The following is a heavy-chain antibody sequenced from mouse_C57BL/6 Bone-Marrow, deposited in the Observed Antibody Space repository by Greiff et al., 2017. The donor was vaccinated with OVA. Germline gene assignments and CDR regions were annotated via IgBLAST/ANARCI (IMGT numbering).Heavy chain of an antibody. Sequence: VQLQQSGTVLARPGASVKMSCKTSGYTFTSYWMHWVKQRPGQGLEWIGAIYPGNSDTSYNQKFKGKANLTAVTSASTAYMELSSLTNEDAAVYYCTRITTVEDFDYWGQGTTLTVSS. V-gene: IGHV1-5*01. CDR1: GYTFTSYW. J-gene: IGHJ2*01. CDR3: TRITTVEDFDY. CDR2: IYPGNSDT. D-gene: IGHD1-1*01.